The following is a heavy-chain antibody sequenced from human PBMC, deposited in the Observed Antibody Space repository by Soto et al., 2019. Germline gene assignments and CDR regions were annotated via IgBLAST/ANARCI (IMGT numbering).Heavy chain of an antibody. D-gene: IGHD5-18*01. CDR1: GYTFTSYA. CDR2: INAGNGNT. J-gene: IGHJ4*02. V-gene: IGHV1-3*01. CDR3: ARGLNGYLHYFAY. Sequence: GASVKVSCKASGYTFTSYAMHWVRQAPGQRLEWMGWINAGNGNTKYSQKFQGRVTITRDTSASTAYMELSSLRSEDTAVYYCARGLNGYLHYFAYWXQGTLVTVSS.